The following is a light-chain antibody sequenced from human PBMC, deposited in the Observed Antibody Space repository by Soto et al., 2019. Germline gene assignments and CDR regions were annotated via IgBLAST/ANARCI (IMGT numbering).Light chain of an antibody. Sequence: DIQTTQSPSSLSASVGDRVTITCRASQSISSWLAWYQQKPGKAPKLLIYAAASLQSGVPSRFSGSGSGTYFSLTISSLQPEDFATYYCQQSYSTPWTFGQGTKVDIK. V-gene: IGKV1-39*01. CDR3: QQSYSTPWT. CDR1: QSISSW. CDR2: AAA. J-gene: IGKJ1*01.